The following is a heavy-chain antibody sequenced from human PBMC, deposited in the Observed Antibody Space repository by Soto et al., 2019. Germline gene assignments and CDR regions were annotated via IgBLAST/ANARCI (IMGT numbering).Heavy chain of an antibody. CDR2: ISGSGGRT. J-gene: IGHJ6*02. V-gene: IGHV3-23*01. D-gene: IGHD4-17*01. Sequence: GGSLRLSCAASGFTFSSYAMSWVRQAPGKGLEWVSAISGSGGRTYYADSVKGRFTISRDNSKNTLYLQMNSLRAEDTGVEDCAIGALDPYGATTPYYYYGLDVWGQGTTVTVSS. CDR3: AIGALDPYGATTPYYYYGLDV. CDR1: GFTFSSYA.